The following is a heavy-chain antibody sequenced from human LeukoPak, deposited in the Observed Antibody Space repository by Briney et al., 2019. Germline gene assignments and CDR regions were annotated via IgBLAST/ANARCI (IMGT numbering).Heavy chain of an antibody. CDR3: AEDISSSWYCCDF. V-gene: IGHV3-23*01. CDR1: GFTFSSYG. J-gene: IGHJ4*02. D-gene: IGHD6-13*01. Sequence: PGGSLRLSCAASGFTFSSYGMSWVRQAPGKGLEWVSAISGSGGSTYYADSVKGRFTISRDNAKNFLYLQMNSLGTEDTALYYCAEDISSSWYCCDFWGQGTLVTVSS. CDR2: ISGSGGST.